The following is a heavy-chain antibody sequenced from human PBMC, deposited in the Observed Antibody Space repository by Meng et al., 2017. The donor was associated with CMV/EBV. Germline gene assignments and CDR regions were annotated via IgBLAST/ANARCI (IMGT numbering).Heavy chain of an antibody. D-gene: IGHD3-10*01. V-gene: IGHV4-39*07. J-gene: IGHJ6*02. Sequence: SETLSLTCTVSGGSISSSSYYWGWIRQPPGKGLEWIGSINYSGSTYYNPSLKSRVTISVDTSKNQFSLKLSSVTAADTAVYYCARDPGRVYYYYGMDVWGQGTTVTVSS. CDR1: GGSISSSSYY. CDR3: ARDPGRVYYYYGMDV. CDR2: INYSGST.